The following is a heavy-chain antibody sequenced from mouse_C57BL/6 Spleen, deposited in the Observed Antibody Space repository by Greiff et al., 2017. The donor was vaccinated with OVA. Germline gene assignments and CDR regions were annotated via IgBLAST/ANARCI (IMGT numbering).Heavy chain of an antibody. CDR3: ARSRNGNYGLDY. D-gene: IGHD2-1*01. CDR2: IDPSDSET. CDR1: GYTFTSYW. Sequence: QVQLQQPGAELVRPGSSVKLSCKASGYTFTSYWMHWVKQRPIQGLEWIGNIDPSDSETNYNQKFKDKATLTVDKSSSTAYMQLSSLTSEDSAVDYCARSRNGNYGLDYWGQGTTLTVSS. J-gene: IGHJ2*01. V-gene: IGHV1-52*01.